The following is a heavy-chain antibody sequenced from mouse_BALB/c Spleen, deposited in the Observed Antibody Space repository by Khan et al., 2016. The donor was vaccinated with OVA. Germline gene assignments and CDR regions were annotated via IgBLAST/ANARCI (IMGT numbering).Heavy chain of an antibody. J-gene: IGHJ2*01. CDR2: ISYSGST. D-gene: IGHD1-1*01. Sequence: VQLKESGPGLVKPSQSLSLTCTVTGYSITSDYAWNWIRQFPGNKLEWMGYISYSGSTNYNPSLKSRIFITRDTSKNQFFLQLNSVTTEDTATYYCARVYGGDFDYWGHGTTLTVSS. CDR1: GYSITSDYA. V-gene: IGHV3-2*02. CDR3: ARVYGGDFDY.